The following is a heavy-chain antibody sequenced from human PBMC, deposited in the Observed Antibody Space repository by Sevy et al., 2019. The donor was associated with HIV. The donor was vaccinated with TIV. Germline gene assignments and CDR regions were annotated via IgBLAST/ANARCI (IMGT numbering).Heavy chain of an antibody. CDR3: ARVYRSGREGAEWFDP. V-gene: IGHV4-59*13. Sequence: SETLSLTCAVSGDSISGYYWGWNRQPPGKGLEWIAYMHYSGSTNFNPSLKSRVTISVDTSKNQFSLKLSSVTAADTAVYYCARVYRSGREGAEWFDPWGQGTLVTVSS. CDR1: GDSISGYY. CDR2: MHYSGST. J-gene: IGHJ5*02. D-gene: IGHD3-3*01.